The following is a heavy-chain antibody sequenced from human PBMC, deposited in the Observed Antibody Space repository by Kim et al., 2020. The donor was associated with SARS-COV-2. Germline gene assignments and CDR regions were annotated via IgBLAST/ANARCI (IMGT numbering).Heavy chain of an antibody. Sequence: GGSLRLSCAASGLRFSSSSLPWVRQAPGKGLEWVAVISYDGRNKEYADSVKGRFTISRDNPKSTLYLQMNSLRAEDTAVYYCARGNYYESVSLSDYYNGKDVSGPATTVTVSS. D-gene: IGHD3-22*01. CDR2: ISYDGRNK. CDR3: ARGNYYESVSLSDYYNGKDV. J-gene: IGHJ6*02. V-gene: IGHV3-30-3*01. CDR1: GLRFSSSS.